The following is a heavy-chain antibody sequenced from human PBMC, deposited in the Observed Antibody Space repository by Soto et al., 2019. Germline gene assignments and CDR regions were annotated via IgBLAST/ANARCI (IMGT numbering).Heavy chain of an antibody. CDR1: GFIFDDYA. D-gene: IGHD4-4*01. Sequence: EVQLVESGGGLVQPGWSLRLAFAASGFIFDDYAMYWVRQAPGKGLEWVSGISWNSGNIGYADSVKGRFTISRDNAKNSLYLQMNSLRAEDTALYYCAKDKAVRHNYYYGMDVWGQGTTVTVSS. J-gene: IGHJ6*02. V-gene: IGHV3-9*01. CDR3: AKDKAVRHNYYYGMDV. CDR2: ISWNSGNI.